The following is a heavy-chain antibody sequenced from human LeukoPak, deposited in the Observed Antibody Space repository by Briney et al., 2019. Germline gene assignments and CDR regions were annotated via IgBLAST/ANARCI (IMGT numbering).Heavy chain of an antibody. Sequence: GGYLRLSCAASGFTFSSYSMNWVRQAPGKGLEWGSSISSSSSYIYYADSVKGRFTISRDNAKNSLYLQMNSLRAEDTAVYYCARVIAAAGQFDYWGQGTLVTVSS. CDR2: ISSSSSYI. CDR1: GFTFSSYS. V-gene: IGHV3-21*01. J-gene: IGHJ4*02. CDR3: ARVIAAAGQFDY. D-gene: IGHD6-13*01.